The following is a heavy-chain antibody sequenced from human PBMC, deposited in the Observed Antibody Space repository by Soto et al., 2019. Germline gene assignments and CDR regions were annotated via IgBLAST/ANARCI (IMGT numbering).Heavy chain of an antibody. J-gene: IGHJ4*02. V-gene: IGHV4-39*07. D-gene: IGHD2-15*01. CDR1: GGSISSSSYY. Sequence: SETLSLTCTVSGGSISSSSYYWGWIRQPPGKGLEWIGSIYYSGSTYYNPSLKSRVTISVDTTKNPFSLKLSSVTAADTAVYYCAREGPNRGNGGYWGQGTLVTVSS. CDR3: AREGPNRGNGGY. CDR2: IYYSGST.